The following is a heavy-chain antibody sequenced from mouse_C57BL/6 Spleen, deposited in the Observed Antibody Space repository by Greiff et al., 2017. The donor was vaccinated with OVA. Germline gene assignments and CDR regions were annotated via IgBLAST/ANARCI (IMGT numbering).Heavy chain of an antibody. Sequence: QVQLKQPGAELVKPGASVKLSCKASGYTFTSYWMHWVKQRPGQGLEWIGMIHPNSGSTNYNEKFKSKATLTVDKSSSTAYMQLSSLTSEDSAVYYCARSRGGDSNPFAYWGQGTLVTVSA. CDR2: IHPNSGST. CDR1: GYTFTSYW. J-gene: IGHJ3*01. V-gene: IGHV1-64*01. D-gene: IGHD2-5*01. CDR3: ARSRGGDSNPFAY.